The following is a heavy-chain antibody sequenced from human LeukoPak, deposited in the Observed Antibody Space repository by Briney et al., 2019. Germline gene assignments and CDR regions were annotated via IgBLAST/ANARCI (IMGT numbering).Heavy chain of an antibody. CDR3: VKGKSVAADEAFDI. CDR1: GFTFSIYA. CDR2: IGGSGGTT. D-gene: IGHD6-19*01. V-gene: IGHV3-23*01. J-gene: IGHJ3*02. Sequence: GGSLRLSCAASGFTFSIYAMSWVRQAPGKGLEWVSGIGGSGGTTYYADSVKGRFTLSRDNSKNTLYLQMNSLRAEDTAVYYCVKGKSVAADEAFDIWGQGTMVTVSS.